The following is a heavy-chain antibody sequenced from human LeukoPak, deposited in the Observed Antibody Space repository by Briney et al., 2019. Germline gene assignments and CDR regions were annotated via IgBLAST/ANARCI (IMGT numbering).Heavy chain of an antibody. CDR3: ARDLRGYSYGGFDY. J-gene: IGHJ4*02. CDR1: GFTFSTYT. V-gene: IGHV3-23*01. Sequence: GGSLRLSCAASGFTFSTYTMYWVRHPPGKRLEWVSIIGSSGGGIHYADSVKGRFTISRDNSKNTLYLQMNSLRAEDTAVYYCARDLRGYSYGGFDYWGQGTLVTVSS. D-gene: IGHD5-18*01. CDR2: IGSSGGGI.